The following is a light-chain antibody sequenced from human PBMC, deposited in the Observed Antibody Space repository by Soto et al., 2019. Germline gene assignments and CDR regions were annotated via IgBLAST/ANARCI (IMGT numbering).Light chain of an antibody. CDR1: QSISSY. Sequence: DIQMTQSPSSLSASVRDRVTITCRASQSISSYLNWYQQKPGKAPKLLIYAASSLQSGVPSRFSGSGSGTDFTLTIRSLQPEDFATYYCQQSYSTPSITFGQGTRREIK. CDR2: AAS. J-gene: IGKJ5*01. CDR3: QQSYSTPSIT. V-gene: IGKV1-39*01.